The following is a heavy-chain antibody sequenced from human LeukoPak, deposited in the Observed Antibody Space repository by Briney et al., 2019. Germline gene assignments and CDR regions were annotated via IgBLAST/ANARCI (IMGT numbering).Heavy chain of an antibody. J-gene: IGHJ4*02. D-gene: IGHD5-18*01. Sequence: ASVKVSCKASGYTFSTYDIIWVRQAPGQGLEWMGWISVFNGKTYYAQKLQGRVTMTTDTSTSTAFMELRSLRSEDTAVYYCARDGYSYGYIHFDYWGQGTLVTVSS. CDR3: ARDGYSYGYIHFDY. CDR1: GYTFSTYD. CDR2: ISVFNGKT. V-gene: IGHV1-18*01.